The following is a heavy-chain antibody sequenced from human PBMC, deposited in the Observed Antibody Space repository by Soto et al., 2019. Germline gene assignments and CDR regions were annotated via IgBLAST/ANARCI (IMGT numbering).Heavy chain of an antibody. CDR2: IKQDGSEK. CDR3: ARGAAYPDYYYYYMDV. V-gene: IGHV3-7*01. J-gene: IGHJ6*03. CDR1: GFTFSSYW. Sequence: GGSLRLSCAASGFTFSSYWMSWVRQAPGKGLEWVANIKQDGSEKYYVDSVKGRFTISRDNAKNSLYLQMNSLRAEDTAVYYCARGAAYPDYYYYYMDVWGKGTTVTVSS. D-gene: IGHD6-25*01.